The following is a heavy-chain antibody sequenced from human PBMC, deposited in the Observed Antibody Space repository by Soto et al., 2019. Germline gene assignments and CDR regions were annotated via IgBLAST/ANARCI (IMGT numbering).Heavy chain of an antibody. Sequence: SETLSLTCAVSGYSISSSNWWGWIRQPPGKGLEWIGYIYYSGTTYYNPSLKSRVTMSVDTSKNQFSLKLTSVTAVDTAVYYCAREDGSGSKNYYYGMDVWGQGTTVTVSS. J-gene: IGHJ6*02. V-gene: IGHV4-28*03. CDR2: IYYSGTT. D-gene: IGHD3-10*01. CDR3: AREDGSGSKNYYYGMDV. CDR1: GYSISSSNW.